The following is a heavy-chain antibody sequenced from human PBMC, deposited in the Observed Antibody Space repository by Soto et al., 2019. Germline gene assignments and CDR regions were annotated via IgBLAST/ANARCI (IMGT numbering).Heavy chain of an antibody. V-gene: IGHV4-59*08. CDR2: IYYSGST. D-gene: IGHD1-26*01. CDR3: ARRYGSAIDY. CDR1: GGSISSYY. J-gene: IGHJ4*02. Sequence: QVQLQESGPGLVKPSETLSLTCTVSGGSISSYYWSWIRQPPGKGLEWIGYIYYSGSTNYNPSLKSRVTISVDTSKNQFSLKLSSGTAADTAVYYCARRYGSAIDYWGQGTLVTVSS.